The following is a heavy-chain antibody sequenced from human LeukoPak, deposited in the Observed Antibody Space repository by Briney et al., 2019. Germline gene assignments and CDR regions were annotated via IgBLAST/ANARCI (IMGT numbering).Heavy chain of an antibody. CDR3: ASSPSSYFDY. V-gene: IGHV3-30-3*01. J-gene: IGHJ4*02. D-gene: IGHD6-13*01. CDR1: GFTLSSHA. CDR2: VAYDGTHK. Sequence: GGSLRLSCAASGFTLSSHAMHWVRQAPGKGLEWVALVAYDGTHKYYADSVMGRFTVSRDNSKNTLYLQMNSLRAEDTAVYYCASSPSSYFDYWGQGTLVTVSS.